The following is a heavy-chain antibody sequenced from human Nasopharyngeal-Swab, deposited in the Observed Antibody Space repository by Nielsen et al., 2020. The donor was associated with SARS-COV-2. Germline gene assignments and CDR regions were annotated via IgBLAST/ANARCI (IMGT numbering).Heavy chain of an antibody. J-gene: IGHJ2*01. CDR3: ARIRWAYWYFDL. CDR1: GFTFSNVW. Sequence: GGSLRLSCAASGFTFSNVWMSWVRHAPGKGLEWIGRIKSKTDGGTTDYAAPVKGRFTISRDDSKNTVYLQMNSLKTEDIAVYYCARIRWAYWYFDLWGRGTLVTVSS. V-gene: IGHV3-15*01. CDR2: IKSKTDGGTT. D-gene: IGHD4-23*01.